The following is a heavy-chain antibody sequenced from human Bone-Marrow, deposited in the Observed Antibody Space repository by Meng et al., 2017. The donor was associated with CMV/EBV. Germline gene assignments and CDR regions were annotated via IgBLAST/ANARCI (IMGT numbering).Heavy chain of an antibody. J-gene: IGHJ6*02. D-gene: IGHD3-16*01. Sequence: GGPLRLSCAASGFTFSSYAMHWVRQAPGKGLEWVAVISYDGSNKYYADSVKGRFTISRDNSKNTLYLQMNSLRAEDTAVYYCARVGRETNYYYGMDVWGQGTRVTGSS. V-gene: IGHV3-30-3*01. CDR3: ARVGRETNYYYGMDV. CDR2: ISYDGSNK. CDR1: GFTFSSYA.